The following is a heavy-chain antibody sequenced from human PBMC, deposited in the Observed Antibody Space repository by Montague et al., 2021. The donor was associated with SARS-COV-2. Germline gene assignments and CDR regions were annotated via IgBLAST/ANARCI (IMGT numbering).Heavy chain of an antibody. J-gene: IGHJ4*02. Sequence: TYYNPSLKSRVTISGDTSKNHFSLRLTPVTAADTAVYYCARGRLATGDFDYWGQGTLGTVS. V-gene: IGHV4-31*02. CDR3: ARGRLATGDFDY. CDR2: T. D-gene: IGHD6-13*01.